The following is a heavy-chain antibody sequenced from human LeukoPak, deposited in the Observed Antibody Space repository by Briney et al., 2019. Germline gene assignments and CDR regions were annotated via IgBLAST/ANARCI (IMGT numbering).Heavy chain of an antibody. CDR1: GDSISSSGYY. J-gene: IGHJ4*02. CDR2: IHFSGTT. V-gene: IGHV4-39*01. Sequence: SETLSLTCTVSGDSISSSGYYWGWIRQPPGKGLEWIGIIHFSGTTYYNPSLKSRVTISVDTSRNQFSLKLTSVTAADTAVYYCARFRGVVSSSLLDFWGQGTLVTVSS. D-gene: IGHD3-10*01. CDR3: ARFRGVVSSSLLDF.